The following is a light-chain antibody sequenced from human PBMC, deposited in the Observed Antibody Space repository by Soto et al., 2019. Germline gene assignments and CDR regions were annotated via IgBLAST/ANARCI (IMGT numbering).Light chain of an antibody. CDR1: QSVSSY. CDR2: DAS. CDR3: QQRSNWIT. Sequence: EIVMTQSPATLSVSPGERATLSCRASQSVSSYLAWYQHKPGQALRLLIYDASNRATGIPARFSGSGSGTDFTLTISSLEPENFAVYYCQQRSNWITFGQGTRLEIK. J-gene: IGKJ5*01. V-gene: IGKV3-11*01.